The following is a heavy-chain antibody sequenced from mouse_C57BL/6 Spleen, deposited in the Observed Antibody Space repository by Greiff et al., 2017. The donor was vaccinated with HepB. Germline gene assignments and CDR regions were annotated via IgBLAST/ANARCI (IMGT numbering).Heavy chain of an antibody. CDR2: ISSGSSTI. D-gene: IGHD1-1*01. CDR1: GFTFSDYG. CDR3: ARTNYYGKGFDY. V-gene: IGHV5-17*01. Sequence: EVKLVESGGGLVKPGGSLKLSCAASGFTFSDYGMHWVRQAPEKGLEWVAYISSGSSTIYYADTVKGRFTISRDNAKNTLFLQMTSLRSEDTAMYYCARTNYYGKGFDYWGQGTTLTVSS. J-gene: IGHJ2*01.